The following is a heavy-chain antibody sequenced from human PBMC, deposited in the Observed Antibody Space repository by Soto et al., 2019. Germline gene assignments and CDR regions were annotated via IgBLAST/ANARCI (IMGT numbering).Heavy chain of an antibody. CDR3: ARGHPRNYDILTGSDMGWFDP. Sequence: ASVKVYCKASGYTFTGYYMHWVRQPPGQGLEWMGWINPNSGGTNYAQKFQGWVTMTRDTSISTAYMELSRLRSDDTAVYYCARGHPRNYDILTGSDMGWFDPWG. CDR2: INPNSGGT. CDR1: GYTFTGYY. J-gene: IGHJ5*02. V-gene: IGHV1-2*04. D-gene: IGHD3-9*01.